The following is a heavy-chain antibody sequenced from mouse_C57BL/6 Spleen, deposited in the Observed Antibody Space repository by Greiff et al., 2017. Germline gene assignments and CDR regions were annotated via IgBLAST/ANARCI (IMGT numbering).Heavy chain of an antibody. Sequence: QVQLQQSGPGLVQPSQSLSITCTVSGFSLTSYGVHWVRQSPGKGLEWLGVIWRGGSTDYNAAYMSRLSITKDNSKSQVFFKMHSLQADDTAIFYCSKIWPTGYAMDYWGQGTSVTVSS. CDR3: SKIWPTGYAMDY. CDR2: IWRGGST. CDR1: GFSLTSYG. V-gene: IGHV2-5*01. J-gene: IGHJ4*01. D-gene: IGHD4-1*02.